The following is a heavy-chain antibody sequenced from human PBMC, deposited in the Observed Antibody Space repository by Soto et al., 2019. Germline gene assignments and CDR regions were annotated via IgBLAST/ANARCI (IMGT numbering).Heavy chain of an antibody. V-gene: IGHV3-23*01. D-gene: IGHD6-19*01. CDR3: SETVAGRR. J-gene: IGHJ4*02. CDR1: GFTFSSSA. CDR2: ISGSGGST. Sequence: EVQLLESGGGLVQPGGSLRLSCAASGFTFSSSAMSWVRQAPGKGLEWVSSISGSGGSTYYADFVKGRFTISRDNSKNTLLLQMNSLRAEDTAVYYCSETVAGRRWGQGTLVTVS.